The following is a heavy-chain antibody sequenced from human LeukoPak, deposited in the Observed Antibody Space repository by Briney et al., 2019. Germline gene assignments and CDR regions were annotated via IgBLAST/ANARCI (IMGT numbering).Heavy chain of an antibody. CDR3: ARLGRSGGSCYSCIDY. D-gene: IGHD2-15*01. V-gene: IGHV4-39*01. Sequence: GSLRLSCSASGFTFSSYAMHWVRQPPGKGLEWIGSIYYSGSTYYNPSLKSRVTISVDTSKNQFSLKLSSVTAADTAVYYCARLGRSGGSCYSCIDYWGQGTLVTVSS. CDR1: GFTFSSYAMH. CDR2: IYYSGST. J-gene: IGHJ4*02.